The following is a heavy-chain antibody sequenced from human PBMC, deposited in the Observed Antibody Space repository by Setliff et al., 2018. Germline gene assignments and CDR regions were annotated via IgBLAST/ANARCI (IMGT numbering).Heavy chain of an antibody. J-gene: IGHJ3*01. Sequence: ASVKVSCKASGFPFNPYDINWVRQAPGQGLEWLGRIDLYTAGTTYAEKMETKVTMTVDTSSNIGYMELRSLTSDDTGIYFCAMSSWPGRPNDFDLWGQGTEVTVSS. D-gene: IGHD6-6*01. CDR2: IDLYTAGT. CDR1: GFPFNPYD. CDR3: AMSSWPGRPNDFDL. V-gene: IGHV1-18*01.